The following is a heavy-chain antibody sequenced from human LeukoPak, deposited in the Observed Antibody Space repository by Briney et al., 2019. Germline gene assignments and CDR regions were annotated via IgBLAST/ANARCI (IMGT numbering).Heavy chain of an antibody. J-gene: IGHJ4*02. V-gene: IGHV3-7*01. CDR1: GFTFSSCW. CDR3: ARVTLSVLRYFDWLFLNFDY. Sequence: GGSLRLSCAASGFTFSSCWMSWVRQAPGKGLEWVANIKQDGSEKYYVDSVKGRFTISRDNAKNSLYLQMNSLRAEDTAVYYCARVTLSVLRYFDWLFLNFDYWGQGTLVTVSS. D-gene: IGHD3-9*01. CDR2: IKQDGSEK.